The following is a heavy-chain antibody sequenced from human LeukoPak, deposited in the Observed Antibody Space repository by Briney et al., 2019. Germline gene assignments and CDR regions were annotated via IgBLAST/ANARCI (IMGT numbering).Heavy chain of an antibody. V-gene: IGHV4-30-2*01. CDR3: ARGSGPYNYYGMDV. D-gene: IGHD1-14*01. CDR1: GGSISSGGYS. J-gene: IGHJ6*02. CDR2: IYHSGST. Sequence: PSETLSLTCAVSGGSISSGGYSWSWIRQPPGKGLEWIGYIYHSGSTYYNPSLKSRVTISVDRSKNQFSLKLSSVTAADTAVYYCARGSGPYNYYGMDVWGQGTTVTVSS.